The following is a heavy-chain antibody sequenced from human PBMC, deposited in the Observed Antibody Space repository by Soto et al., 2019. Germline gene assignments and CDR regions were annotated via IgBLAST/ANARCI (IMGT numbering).Heavy chain of an antibody. CDR2: IIPILGIA. Sequence: QVQLVQSGAEVKKPGSSVKVSCKASGGTFSSYTISWVRQAPGQGLEWMGRIIPILGIANYAQKVQGRVTITADKSTGTAYMELSSLRSEDTAVYYCARGQQLWLVIGYYYYGMDVWGQGTTVTVSS. CDR3: ARGQQLWLVIGYYYYGMDV. D-gene: IGHD6-19*01. V-gene: IGHV1-69*02. CDR1: GGTFSSYT. J-gene: IGHJ6*02.